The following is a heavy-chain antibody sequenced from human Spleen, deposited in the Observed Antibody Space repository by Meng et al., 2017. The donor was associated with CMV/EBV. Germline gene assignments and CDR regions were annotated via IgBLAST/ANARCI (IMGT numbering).Heavy chain of an antibody. J-gene: IGHJ4*02. CDR2: ISSSSSYI. CDR3: ARGGLGYCSSTSCYNGY. Sequence: GPLRLSCSVSGGSITSGRYFWGWIRQPPGKGLEWVSSISSSSSYIYYADSVKGRFTISRDNAKNSLYLQMNSLRAEDTAVYYCARGGLGYCSSTSCYNGYWGQGTLVTVSS. V-gene: IGHV3-21*01. CDR1: GGSITSGRYF. D-gene: IGHD2-2*02.